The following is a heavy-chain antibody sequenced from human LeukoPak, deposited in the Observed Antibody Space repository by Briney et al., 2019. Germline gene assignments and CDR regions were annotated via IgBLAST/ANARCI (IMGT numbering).Heavy chain of an antibody. V-gene: IGHV4-59*01. D-gene: IGHD2-2*01. CDR1: GGSISSYY. Sequence: SETLSLTCTVSGGSISSYYWSWIRQSPGKGLEWIGYIYYSGSTNYNPSLKSRVTISVDTSKNQFSLELSSVTAADTAVYYCARVYCSSTSCYLSWFDPWGQGTLVTVSS. CDR3: ARVYCSSTSCYLSWFDP. J-gene: IGHJ5*02. CDR2: IYYSGST.